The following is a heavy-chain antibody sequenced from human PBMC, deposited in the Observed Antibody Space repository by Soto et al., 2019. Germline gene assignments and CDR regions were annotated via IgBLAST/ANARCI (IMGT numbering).Heavy chain of an antibody. J-gene: IGHJ4*02. CDR1: GYSFANYD. CDR2: MNPDSGNT. Sequence: GASVKVSCKASGYSFANYDINWVRQATGQGLEWMGWMNPDSGNTGYAQKFQGRVTMTRDTSSSTAYMELSSLRSDDTAVYFCAKTYCNSATCYNGIYDSRGQRTLVTVSS. D-gene: IGHD2-2*02. CDR3: AKTYCNSATCYNGIYDS. V-gene: IGHV1-8*01.